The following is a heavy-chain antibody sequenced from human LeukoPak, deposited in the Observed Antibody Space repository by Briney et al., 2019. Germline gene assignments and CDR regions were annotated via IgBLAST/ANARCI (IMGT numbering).Heavy chain of an antibody. CDR3: ARCTSTSCYNFDY. CDR2: IYHSGST. V-gene: IGHV4-4*02. D-gene: IGHD2-2*02. CDR1: GGSISSSNW. J-gene: IGHJ4*02. Sequence: SGTLSLTCAVSGGSISSSNWWSWVRQPPGKGLEWIGEIYHSGSTNYNPSLKSRVTISVDKSKNQFSLNLNSVTAADTAVYYCARCTSTSCYNFDYWGQGTLVTVSS.